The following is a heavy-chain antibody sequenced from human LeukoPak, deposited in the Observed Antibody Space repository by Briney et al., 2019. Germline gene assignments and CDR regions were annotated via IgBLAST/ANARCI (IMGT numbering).Heavy chain of an antibody. D-gene: IGHD3-10*01. Sequence: ASVKVSCKASGYTFTGYYMHWVRQAPGQGLEWMGWINPNSGGTNYAQKFQGRVTMTRDTSISTAYMELSRLRSDDTAVYYCARGDRIMVRGVKFDPWGQGTLVTVSS. CDR1: GYTFTGYY. CDR3: ARGDRIMVRGVKFDP. J-gene: IGHJ5*02. CDR2: INPNSGGT. V-gene: IGHV1-2*02.